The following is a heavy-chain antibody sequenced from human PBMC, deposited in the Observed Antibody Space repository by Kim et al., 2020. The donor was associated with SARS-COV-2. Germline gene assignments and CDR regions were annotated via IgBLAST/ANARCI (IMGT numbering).Heavy chain of an antibody. CDR2: ISYDGSLK. CDR1: GFTFSSYG. V-gene: IGHV3-30*18. CDR3: AKKDRRSGDHNDYYYMDV. J-gene: IGHJ6*03. D-gene: IGHD6-25*01. Sequence: GGSLRLSCATSGFTFSSYGMHWVRQAPGKGLEWVAVISYDGSLKYYADSVQGRFTISRDNSKNTLYLQMNTLRAEDTAVYYCAKKDRRSGDHNDYYYMDVWGKGTTVTVSS.